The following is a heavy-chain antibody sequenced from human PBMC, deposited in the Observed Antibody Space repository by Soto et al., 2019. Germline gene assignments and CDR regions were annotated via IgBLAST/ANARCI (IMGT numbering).Heavy chain of an antibody. V-gene: IGHV5-51*01. CDR2: IYPGDSDI. D-gene: IGHD5-12*01. J-gene: IGHJ4*02. Sequence: PGESLKISCKGSGYSFSSYWIGWARQMPGKGLEWMGIIYPGDSDIRYSPSFQGQITISADKSISTAYLQWSSLKASDTATYYCARQDGYGLYYSDYWGLGTLVTVSS. CDR1: GYSFSSYW. CDR3: ARQDGYGLYYSDY.